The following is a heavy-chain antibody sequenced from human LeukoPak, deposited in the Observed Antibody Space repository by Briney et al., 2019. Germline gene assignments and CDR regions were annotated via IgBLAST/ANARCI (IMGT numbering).Heavy chain of an antibody. Sequence: GGSLRLSCAASGFIVSSSYMTWVRQAPGKGLEWISVIYTGGSTFYADSVKGRFTISRDNSKNTLYLQMNSLRAEDTAVYYCARVGSGYYYSSPDGMDVWGQGTTVTVSS. CDR3: ARVGSGYYYSSPDGMDV. CDR1: GFIVSSSY. V-gene: IGHV3-53*01. D-gene: IGHD3-22*01. J-gene: IGHJ6*02. CDR2: IYTGGST.